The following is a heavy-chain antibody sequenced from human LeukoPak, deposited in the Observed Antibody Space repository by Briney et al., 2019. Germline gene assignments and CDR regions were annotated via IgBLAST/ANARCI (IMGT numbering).Heavy chain of an antibody. CDR2: IYYSGST. J-gene: IGHJ4*02. V-gene: IGHV4-39*01. CDR3: ASGYSGYDSTAFDY. D-gene: IGHD5-12*01. Sequence: SETLSLTCTVSGGSISSSSYYWGWIRQPPGKGLEWIGSIYYSGSTYYNPSLKSRVTISVDTSKNQFSLKLSSVTAADTAVYYCASGYSGYDSTAFDYWGPGTLVTVSS. CDR1: GGSISSSSYY.